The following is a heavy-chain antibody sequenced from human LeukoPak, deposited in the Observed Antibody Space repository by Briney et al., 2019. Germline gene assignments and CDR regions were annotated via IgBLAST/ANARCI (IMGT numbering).Heavy chain of an antibody. CDR3: ARDYRDYVWGSYRPKYYFDY. CDR2: INPSGGST. Sequence: ASVKVSCKASGYTFTSYAMNWVRQAPGQGLEWMGIINPSGGSTSYAQKFQGRVTMTRDTSTSTVYMELSSLRSEDTAVYYCARDYRDYVWGSYRPKYYFDYWGQGTLVTVSS. CDR1: GYTFTSYA. J-gene: IGHJ4*02. V-gene: IGHV1-46*01. D-gene: IGHD3-16*02.